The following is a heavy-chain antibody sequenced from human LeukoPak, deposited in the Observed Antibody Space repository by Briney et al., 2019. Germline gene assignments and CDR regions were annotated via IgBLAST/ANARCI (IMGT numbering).Heavy chain of an antibody. CDR2: ISSSSSYI. J-gene: IGHJ4*03. CDR1: GFTFSSYS. Sequence: PGGSLRLSCAASGFTFSSYSMNWVRQAPGKGLEWVSSISSSSSYIYYADSVKGRFTISRANAKNSLYLQMNSLRAEDTAVYYCARDPRDRNSGSYFDYWGQGTLVTVSS. V-gene: IGHV3-21*04. CDR3: ARDPRDRNSGSYFDY. D-gene: IGHD1-26*01.